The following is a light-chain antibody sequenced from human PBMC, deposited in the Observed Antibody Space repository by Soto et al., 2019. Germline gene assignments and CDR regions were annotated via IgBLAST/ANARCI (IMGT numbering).Light chain of an antibody. J-gene: IGLJ1*01. V-gene: IGLV2-23*02. CDR3: ASYAGSRTYV. CDR1: SDIGNYNL. CDR2: EVT. Sequence: LTQPASVSGSPGQSVSISCSGSDIGNYNLVSWYQHLPGRAPKLLIFEVTMRPSGISDRFSGSKSASTASLTISGLQAEDEGDYYCASYAGSRTYVFGSGTKVTVL.